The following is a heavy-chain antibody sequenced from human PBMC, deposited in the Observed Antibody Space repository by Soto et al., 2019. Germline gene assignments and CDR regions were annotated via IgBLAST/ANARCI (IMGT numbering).Heavy chain of an antibody. CDR1: GYTFTSYA. CDR3: ARDRRYCSGGSCSYGMDV. V-gene: IGHV1-3*01. D-gene: IGHD2-15*01. CDR2: INAGNGNT. Sequence: ASANVSRKASGYTFTSYAMHWVRQAPGQRLEWMGWINAGNGNTKYSPKFQGRVTITRDTYASTAYMELSSLRSEDTAVYYCARDRRYCSGGSCSYGMDVWGQGTTVTVSS. J-gene: IGHJ6*02.